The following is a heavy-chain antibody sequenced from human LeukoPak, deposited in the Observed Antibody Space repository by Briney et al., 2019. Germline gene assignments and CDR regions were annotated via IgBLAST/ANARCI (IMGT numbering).Heavy chain of an antibody. D-gene: IGHD3-9*01. Sequence: PGGSLRLSCAASGFTFSSYAMSWVRQAPGKGLEWVSAISGSGGSTYYADSVKGRFTISRDNAKNTLYLQMNSLRAEDTAVYYCARGFDILTGSHFDYWGQGTLVTVSS. J-gene: IGHJ4*02. CDR2: ISGSGGST. V-gene: IGHV3-23*01. CDR1: GFTFSSYA. CDR3: ARGFDILTGSHFDY.